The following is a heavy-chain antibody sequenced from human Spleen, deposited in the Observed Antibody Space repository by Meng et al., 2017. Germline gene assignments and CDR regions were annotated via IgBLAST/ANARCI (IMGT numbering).Heavy chain of an antibody. CDR2: IWYDGSNK. CDR3: ARDPGIIQWLVPTYYFDY. J-gene: IGHJ4*02. CDR1: GFTFSSYA. V-gene: IGHV3-33*08. Sequence: GGSLRLSCAASGFTFSSYAMHWVRQAPGKGLEWVAVIWYDGSNKYYADSVKGRFTISRDNSKNTLYLQMNSLRAEDTAVYYCARDPGIIQWLVPTYYFDYWGQGTLVTVSS. D-gene: IGHD6-19*01.